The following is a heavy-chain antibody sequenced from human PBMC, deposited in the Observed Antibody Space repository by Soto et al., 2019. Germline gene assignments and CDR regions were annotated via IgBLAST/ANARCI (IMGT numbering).Heavy chain of an antibody. D-gene: IGHD1-1*01. Sequence: PGGSLRLSCVASRFSFSSAWMTWVRLAPGDRLEWMATIKPDGSDVDYSASMKGRFTVSRDNAKNSLYLQINSLRADDTAVYYCARNRAYNALDYWGQGTLVTVS. V-gene: IGHV3-7*04. CDR3: ARNRAYNALDY. CDR1: RFSFSSAW. J-gene: IGHJ4*02. CDR2: IKPDGSDV.